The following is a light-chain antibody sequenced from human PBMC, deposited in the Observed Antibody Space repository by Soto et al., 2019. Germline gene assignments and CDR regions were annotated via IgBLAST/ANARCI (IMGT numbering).Light chain of an antibody. CDR2: EDD. V-gene: IGLV6-57*04. J-gene: IGLJ7*01. CDR3: QSYDTNTVV. Sequence: NFMLTQPHSVSESPGKTVTISCTRSSGSIGSNSVQWYRQRPGSAPTIVIYEDDQRPSGVPNRFAGSIDRSSNSASLTISGLQTEDEADYYCQSYDTNTVVFGGGPQLTVL. CDR1: SGSIGSNS.